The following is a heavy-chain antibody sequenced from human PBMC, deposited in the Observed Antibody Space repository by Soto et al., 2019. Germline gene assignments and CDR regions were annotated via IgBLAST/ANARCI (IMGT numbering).Heavy chain of an antibody. J-gene: IGHJ4*02. V-gene: IGHV3-53*01. Sequence: EVQLVESGGGLIQPGGSLRLSCAASGFTVSSNYMSWVRQAPGKGLEWVSVIYSGGSTYYADSVKGRFTISRDNSKNSLYLQMNILRADDTAVYYCARQAYGDYLDYWGPGTLVTVSS. CDR2: IYSGGST. D-gene: IGHD4-17*01. CDR3: ARQAYGDYLDY. CDR1: GFTVSSNY.